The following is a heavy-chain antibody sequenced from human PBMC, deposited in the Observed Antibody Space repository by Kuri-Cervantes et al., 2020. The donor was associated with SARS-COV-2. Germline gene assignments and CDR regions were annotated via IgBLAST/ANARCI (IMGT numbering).Heavy chain of an antibody. CDR2: IYSGGST. J-gene: IGHJ6*02. Sequence: GGSLRLSCAASGFTFSSYSMNWVRQAPGKGLEWVSVIYSGGSTYYADSVKGRFTISRDNSKNTLYLQMSSLRAEDTAVYYCARDVGYYGSGSYTRYYYGMDVWGQGTTVTVSS. CDR1: GFTFSSYS. CDR3: ARDVGYYGSGSYTRYYYGMDV. V-gene: IGHV3-53*01. D-gene: IGHD3-10*01.